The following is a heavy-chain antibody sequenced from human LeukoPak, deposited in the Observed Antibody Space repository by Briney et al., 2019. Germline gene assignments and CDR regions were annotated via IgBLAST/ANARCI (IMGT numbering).Heavy chain of an antibody. CDR2: ISYDGSNK. Sequence: GGSLRLSCAASGFTFSSYGMHWVRQAPSKGLGWVAVISYDGSNKYYADSVKGRFTISKDNSKNTLYLQMNSLRAEDTAVYYCAKGASVVPAAIGYWGQGTPVTVSS. D-gene: IGHD2-2*01. CDR3: AKGASVVPAAIGY. V-gene: IGHV3-30*18. CDR1: GFTFSSYG. J-gene: IGHJ4*02.